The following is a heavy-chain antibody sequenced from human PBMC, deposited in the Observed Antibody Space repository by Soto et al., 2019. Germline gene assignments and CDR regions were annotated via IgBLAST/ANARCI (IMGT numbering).Heavy chain of an antibody. CDR2: IGTAGDT. CDR3: AREWGGIAAAGTGGYYGMDV. D-gene: IGHD6-13*01. V-gene: IGHV3-13*04. CDR1: GFTFSSYD. Sequence: EVQLVESGGGLVQPGGSLRLSCAASGFTFSSYDMHWVRQATGKGLEWVSAIGTAGDTYYPGSVKGRFTISRENAKNSLYLQMNSLRAGDTAVYDCAREWGGIAAAGTGGYYGMDVWGQGTTVTVSS. J-gene: IGHJ6*02.